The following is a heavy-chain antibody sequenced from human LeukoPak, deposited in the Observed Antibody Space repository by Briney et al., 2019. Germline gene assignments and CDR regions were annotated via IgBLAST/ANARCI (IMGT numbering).Heavy chain of an antibody. Sequence: PSETLSLTCTVSGGSISSSSYYWGWIRQPPGKGLEWIGSIYYSGSTNYNPSLKSRVTISVDTSKNQFSLKLSSVTAADTAVYYCARRPEYSLLPPTKKRSRNYYYYMDVWGKGTTVTVSS. CDR3: ARRPEYSLLPPTKKRSRNYYYYMDV. J-gene: IGHJ6*03. CDR1: GGSISSSSYY. D-gene: IGHD6-6*01. V-gene: IGHV4-39*07. CDR2: IYYSGST.